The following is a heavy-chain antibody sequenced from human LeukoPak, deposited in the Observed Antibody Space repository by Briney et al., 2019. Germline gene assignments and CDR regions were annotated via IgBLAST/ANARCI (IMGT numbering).Heavy chain of an antibody. CDR1: GFTLSSYW. CDR2: IKSDGSST. D-gene: IGHD3-22*01. CDR3: ARAPSDSSGYYPEYFQH. Sequence: GGSLRLSCATSGFTLSSYWMHWVRQAPGKGLVWVSRIKSDGSSTNYADSVKGRFTISRGNAKNTLYLQMNSLRAEDTAVYYCARAPSDSSGYYPEYFQHWGQGTLVTVPS. J-gene: IGHJ1*01. V-gene: IGHV3-74*01.